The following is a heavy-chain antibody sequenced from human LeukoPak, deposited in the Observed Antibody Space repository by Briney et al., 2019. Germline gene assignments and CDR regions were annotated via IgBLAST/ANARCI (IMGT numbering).Heavy chain of an antibody. CDR1: GGSISGYY. V-gene: IGHV4-59*08. J-gene: IGHJ6*02. Sequence: SETLSLTCTVSGGSISGYYWSWIRQPPGKGLEWIGYIYYSGYTNYNPSLKSRVTISVDTSKNQLSLKLSSVTAADTAVYYCARHSDSSGYWSHGMDVWGQGTTVTVSS. D-gene: IGHD3-22*01. CDR2: IYYSGYT. CDR3: ARHSDSSGYWSHGMDV.